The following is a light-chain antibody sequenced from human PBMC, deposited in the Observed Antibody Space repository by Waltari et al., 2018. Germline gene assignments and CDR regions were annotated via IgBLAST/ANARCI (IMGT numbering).Light chain of an antibody. CDR2: KDK. CDR3: QSLDRSGTVI. CDR1: ELPRQN. J-gene: IGLJ2*01. V-gene: IGLV3-25*03. Sequence: SYELTQPPSVSVSPGQTARITCSGDELPRQNAYWYQQKSRQAPGLVIYKDKERPSGIPERVSGSSSGTTVSLTISGVLAEDEADYYCQSLDRSGTVIFGGGTTLTVL.